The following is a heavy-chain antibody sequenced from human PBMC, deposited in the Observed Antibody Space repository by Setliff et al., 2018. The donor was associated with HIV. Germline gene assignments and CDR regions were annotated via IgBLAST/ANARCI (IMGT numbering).Heavy chain of an antibody. Sequence: PSETLSLTCAVYGGSFSGYYWSWIRQPPGKGLEWIGEIIHSGSTNYNPSLKSRVTISVDTSKNQFSLKLSSVTAADTAVYYCASQPESRWQIEYWGQGTLVTVSS. D-gene: IGHD3-10*01. CDR3: ASQPESRWQIEY. CDR2: IIHSGST. V-gene: IGHV4-34*12. J-gene: IGHJ4*02. CDR1: GGSFSGYY.